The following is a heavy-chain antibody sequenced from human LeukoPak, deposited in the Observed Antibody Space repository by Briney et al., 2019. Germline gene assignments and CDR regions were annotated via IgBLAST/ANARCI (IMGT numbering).Heavy chain of an antibody. CDR3: TRGNYDILTGYNAVDY. J-gene: IGHJ4*02. V-gene: IGHV3-21*01. Sequence: GESLRLSCVASGFTFSSYSMNWVRQAPGKGLEWVSFISSSSSYIHYADSVKGRFTISRDNAKNLLYLQMNSLRAEDTAVYYCTRGNYDILTGYNAVDYWGQGTLVTVSS. D-gene: IGHD3-9*01. CDR1: GFTFSSYS. CDR2: ISSSSSYI.